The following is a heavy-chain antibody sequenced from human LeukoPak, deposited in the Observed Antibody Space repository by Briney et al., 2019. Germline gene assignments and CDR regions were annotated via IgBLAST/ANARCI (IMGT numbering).Heavy chain of an antibody. CDR3: AGGPDIPLDAFDI. D-gene: IGHD2-15*01. V-gene: IGHV4-39*07. CDR1: GGSISSSSYY. J-gene: IGHJ3*02. CDR2: IYYSGST. Sequence: SSETLSLTCTVSGGSISSSSYYWGWIRQPPGKGLEWIGSIYYSGSTYYNPSLKSRVTISVDTSKNQFSLKLSSVTAADTAVYYCAGGPDIPLDAFDIWGQGKMVTVSS.